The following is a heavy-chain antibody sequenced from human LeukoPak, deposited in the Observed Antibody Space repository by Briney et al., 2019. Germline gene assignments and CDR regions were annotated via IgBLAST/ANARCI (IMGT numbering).Heavy chain of an antibody. D-gene: IGHD1-1*01. CDR1: GGSISSSSYY. CDR2: IYYSGST. Sequence: SETLSLTCTVSGGSISSSSYYWGWIRQPPGKGLEWIATIYYSGSTYYNPSLKSRVTISVDTSKNQFSLKLNSVTATGTAVYYCARTPYYYSYMDVWGKGTTVTVSS. CDR3: ARTPYYYSYMDV. V-gene: IGHV4-39*01. J-gene: IGHJ6*03.